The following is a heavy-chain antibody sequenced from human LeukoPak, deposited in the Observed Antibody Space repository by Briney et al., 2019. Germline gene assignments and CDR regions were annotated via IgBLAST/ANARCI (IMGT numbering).Heavy chain of an antibody. J-gene: IGHJ5*02. CDR1: GGSISSYY. CDR2: IYYSGST. D-gene: IGHD2-21*02. Sequence: ASETLSLTCTVSGGSISSYYWSWIRQPPGKGLEWIGYIYYSGSTNYNPSLKSRVTISVDTSKNQFSLKLSSVTAVDTAVYYCASAYCGGDCYSGFDPWGQGTLVTVSS. CDR3: ASAYCGGDCYSGFDP. V-gene: IGHV4-59*01.